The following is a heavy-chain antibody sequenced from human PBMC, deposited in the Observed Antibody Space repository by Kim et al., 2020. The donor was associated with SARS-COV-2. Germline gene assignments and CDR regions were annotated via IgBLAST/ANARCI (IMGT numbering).Heavy chain of an antibody. V-gene: IGHV3-30*04. CDR1: GFTFSSYA. CDR2: ISYDGSNK. J-gene: IGHJ2*01. D-gene: IGHD6-13*01. CDR3: ARALRGSSSWYDWYFDL. Sequence: GGSLRLSCAASGFTFSSYAMHWVRQAPGKGLEWVAVISYDGSNKYYADSVKGRFSISRDNSKNTLYLQMNSLRAEDTAVYYCARALRGSSSWYDWYFDLWAVAPWSLSPQ.